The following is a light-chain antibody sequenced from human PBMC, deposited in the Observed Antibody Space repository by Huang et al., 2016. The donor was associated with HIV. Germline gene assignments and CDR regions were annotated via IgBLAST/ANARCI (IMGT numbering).Light chain of an antibody. V-gene: IGKV4-1*01. CDR2: WAS. J-gene: IGKJ3*01. Sequence: IMMTQSPDYLPVSLGARAAIKCKSSQTILHTSNNENYLAWYQQRPGQPPKLLIYWASRRASGVPDRFSGGGSGTDFTLTINGLQPEDVAVYYCQQYYTTPRTFGPGTKVDIK. CDR1: QTILHTSNNENY. CDR3: QQYYTTPRT.